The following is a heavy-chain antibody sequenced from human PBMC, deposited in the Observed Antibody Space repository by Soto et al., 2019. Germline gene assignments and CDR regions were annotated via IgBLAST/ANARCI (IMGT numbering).Heavy chain of an antibody. J-gene: IGHJ4*02. CDR1: VDSFTIIDNY. CDR3: AAHDSGGYYAEY. D-gene: IGHD3-22*01. CDR2: IHYSGST. V-gene: IGHV4-39*01. Sequence: QLQLQESGPGLVKPSETLSLTSPFSVDSFTIIDNYWGWIGQPPGKGLEWIGSIHYSGSTYYNPSLKSRVTISGDTSKKQFSLKLTSVTAADAAVYYCAAHDSGGYYAEYWGQGTLVTVSA.